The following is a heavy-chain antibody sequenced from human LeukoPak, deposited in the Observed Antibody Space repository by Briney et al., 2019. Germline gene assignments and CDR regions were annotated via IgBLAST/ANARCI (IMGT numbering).Heavy chain of an antibody. CDR1: GGSIRSSSYS. CDR2: IFYTGST. Sequence: PSETLSLTCTVSGGSIRSSSYSCGWIRQPPGKGLERIGSIFYTGSTNYNPSLQSRVAISLDTSKNQFSLKLSSVTAADTAVYYCASTMYYYDTTAYSNFDYWGQGTLVTVPS. D-gene: IGHD3-22*01. J-gene: IGHJ4*02. CDR3: ASTMYYYDTTAYSNFDY. V-gene: IGHV4-39*07.